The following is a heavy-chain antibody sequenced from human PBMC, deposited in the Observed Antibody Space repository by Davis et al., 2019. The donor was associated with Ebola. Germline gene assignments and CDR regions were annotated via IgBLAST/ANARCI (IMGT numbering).Heavy chain of an antibody. V-gene: IGHV4-34*01. Sequence: MPSETLSLTCAVYGGSFSGYYWSCIRQPPGKGLEWIGEINHSGSTNYNPSLKSRVTISVDTSKNQFSLEVRSVTAADTAFYYCVRGSDAYKTGYWGQGTLVTVSS. CDR3: VRGSDAYKTGY. D-gene: IGHD5-24*01. J-gene: IGHJ4*02. CDR2: INHSGST. CDR1: GGSFSGYY.